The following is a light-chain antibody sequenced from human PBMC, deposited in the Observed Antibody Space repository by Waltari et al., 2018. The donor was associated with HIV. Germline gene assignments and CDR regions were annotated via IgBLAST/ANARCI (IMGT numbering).Light chain of an antibody. CDR2: EIT. J-gene: IGLJ3*02. V-gene: IGLV2-8*01. CDR3: SSSAGGDTLV. CDR1: SSDVGSSTY. Sequence: QSALTQPPSASGFPGQSVTISCTGTSSDVGSSTYVAWYQQYPGKAPKLLIYEITKRPSGVPDRFSGSKSGNTASLTVSGLQAEDEADYYCSSSAGGDTLVFGGGTK.